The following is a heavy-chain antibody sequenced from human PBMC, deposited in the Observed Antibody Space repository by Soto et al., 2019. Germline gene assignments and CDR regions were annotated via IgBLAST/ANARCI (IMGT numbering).Heavy chain of an antibody. Sequence: QVQLVESGGGVIQPGKSLRLSCAASGFTFSSYAMHWACQAPGKGLEWVTVISIRGGDEYYAESVRGRFTISRDDSKNTLYLQMDSLRVEDTAVYYCARGTIVARQHLDYWGQGTLVTVSS. V-gene: IGHV3-30*03. J-gene: IGHJ4*02. CDR2: ISIRGGDE. CDR3: ARGTIVARQHLDY. D-gene: IGHD6-6*01. CDR1: GFTFSSYA.